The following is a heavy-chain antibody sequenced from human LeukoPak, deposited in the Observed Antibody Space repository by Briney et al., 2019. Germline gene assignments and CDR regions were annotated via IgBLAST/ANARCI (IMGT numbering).Heavy chain of an antibody. J-gene: IGHJ4*02. V-gene: IGHV4-39*01. CDR1: GGSISSSSYY. Sequence: PSETLSLTCTVSGGSISSSSYYWGWIRQPPGKGLEWIGSIYYSGSTYYNPSLKSRVTISVDTSKNQFSLKLSSVTAADTAVYYCVRLVAEWLHIDYWGQGTLVTVSS. CDR2: IYYSGST. CDR3: VRLVAEWLHIDY. D-gene: IGHD5-12*01.